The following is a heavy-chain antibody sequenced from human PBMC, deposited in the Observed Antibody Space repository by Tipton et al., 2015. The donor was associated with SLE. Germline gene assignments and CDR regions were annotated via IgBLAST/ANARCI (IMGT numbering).Heavy chain of an antibody. Sequence: TLSLTCTVSGGSISSGNYYWSWARQPAGKGLEWIGHIHSSGYTNYNPSRRSRVTISGDTSKNQFSLELTSVTAADAAVYFCARRLDTNVGGPFDIWGQGTVVAVSS. CDR2: IHSSGYT. CDR3: ARRLDTNVGGPFDI. CDR1: GGSISSGNYY. J-gene: IGHJ3*02. V-gene: IGHV4-61*09. D-gene: IGHD2-8*01.